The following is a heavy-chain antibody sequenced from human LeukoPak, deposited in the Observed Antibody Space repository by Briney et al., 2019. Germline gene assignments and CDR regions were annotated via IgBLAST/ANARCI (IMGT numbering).Heavy chain of an antibody. J-gene: IGHJ4*02. D-gene: IGHD1-14*01. CDR1: GGSISSRDYY. CDR2: MYHSGNT. V-gene: IGHV4-39*01. CDR3: ASGSGYFFDY. Sequence: SETLSLTCTVSGGSISSRDYYWCWIRQPPGKGLEWIGSMYHSGNTYYNPSLKSRVTISVDTSKNQLSLKLSSVTAADTAVYYCASGSGYFFDYWGQGTLVTVSS.